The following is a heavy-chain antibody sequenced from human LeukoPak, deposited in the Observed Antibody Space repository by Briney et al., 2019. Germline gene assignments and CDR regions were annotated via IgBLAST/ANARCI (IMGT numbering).Heavy chain of an antibody. D-gene: IGHD4-17*01. Sequence: PGGSLRLSCAASGFTFSTYWMHWVRQAPGKGLVWVSRINSDGSRTNYADSVKGRFTISRDNGRNSVILQMNSLRAEDTAVYYCARGGVNAVTTAVDYWGQGIQVTVSS. CDR1: GFTFSTYW. CDR2: INSDGSRT. CDR3: ARGGVNAVTTAVDY. J-gene: IGHJ4*02. V-gene: IGHV3-74*01.